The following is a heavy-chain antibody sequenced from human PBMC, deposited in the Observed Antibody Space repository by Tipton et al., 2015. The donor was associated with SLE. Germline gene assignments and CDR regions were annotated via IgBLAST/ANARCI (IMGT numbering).Heavy chain of an antibody. J-gene: IGHJ4*02. CDR3: ARAHYSGCCTQFFVY. Sequence: TLSLTCAVYGGSFSDYYWSWIRQPPGKGLEWIGEINHSETTYYKSSLKSRVTMSVDTSKNQFSLRVNSVTAADTAIYYCARAHYSGCCTQFFVYWGQGTLVTVSS. V-gene: IGHV4-34*01. D-gene: IGHD2-15*01. CDR1: GGSFSDYY. CDR2: INHSETT.